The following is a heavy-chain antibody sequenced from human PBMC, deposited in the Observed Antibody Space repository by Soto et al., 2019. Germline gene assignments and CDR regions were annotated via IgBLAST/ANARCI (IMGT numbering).Heavy chain of an antibody. Sequence: QVQLVQSGAEVKKPGSSVKVSCKASGGTFSSYAISWVRQAPGQGLEWMGGIIPIFGTANYAQKFQGRVTITADESTRTAYMELSSLRSEDTAVYYCARDDGGYCSSTSCYYGMDVWGQGTTVTVSS. CDR2: IIPIFGTA. CDR3: ARDDGGYCSSTSCYYGMDV. V-gene: IGHV1-69*01. CDR1: GGTFSSYA. J-gene: IGHJ6*02. D-gene: IGHD2-2*01.